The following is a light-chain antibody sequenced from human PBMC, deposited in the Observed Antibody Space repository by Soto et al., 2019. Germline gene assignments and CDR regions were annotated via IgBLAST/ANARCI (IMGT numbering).Light chain of an antibody. CDR2: DAS. CDR1: QTVTSN. V-gene: IGKV3-15*01. J-gene: IGKJ2*01. Sequence: IVLTQSPGTLSLSPGERATLSCGASQTVTSNYLAWYQHEPGQAPRLLIYDASTRATGVPARFSGSGSGTDFTLTISSLQSEDFAVYYCQHYNYWPYTFGQGTKVDI. CDR3: QHYNYWPYT.